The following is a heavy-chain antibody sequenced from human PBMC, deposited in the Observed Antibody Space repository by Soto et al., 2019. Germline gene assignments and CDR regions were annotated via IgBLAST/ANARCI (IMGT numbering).Heavy chain of an antibody. D-gene: IGHD1-26*01. CDR3: VREHSPSHAAGATLAF. J-gene: IGHJ4*02. CDR1: GFTFSSYA. V-gene: IGHV3-30*07. CDR2: ISYDGTNK. Sequence: GGSLRLSCAASGFTFSSYAMHWVRQAPGKGLEWVAYISYDGTNKCYADSVKGRFTISRDNAKNTLYLQMNSLRTEDTAVYYCVREHSPSHAAGATLAFWGQGSLVTVSS.